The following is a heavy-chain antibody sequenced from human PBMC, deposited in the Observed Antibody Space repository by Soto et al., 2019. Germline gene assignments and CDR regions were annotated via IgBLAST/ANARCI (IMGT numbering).Heavy chain of an antibody. CDR3: ARDDHIVVVPTSLGAMDV. CDR1: GGSISSNKW. D-gene: IGHD2-2*01. Sequence: SETLSLTCAVYGGSISSNKWWSWVRQPPGKGLEWIGEIYHSGSTNYNPSLKSRVTISLDKSKNQFSLKLTSVTAADPAVYYCARDDHIVVVPTSLGAMDVWGQGTTVTVSS. V-gene: IGHV4-4*02. CDR2: IYHSGST. J-gene: IGHJ6*02.